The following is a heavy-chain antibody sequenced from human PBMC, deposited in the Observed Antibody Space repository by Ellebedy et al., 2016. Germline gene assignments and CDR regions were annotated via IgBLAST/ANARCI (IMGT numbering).Heavy chain of an antibody. V-gene: IGHV4-31*03. J-gene: IGHJ4*02. CDR3: AKGDGDPFDY. CDR1: GCSISSGGYY. D-gene: IGHD4-17*01. Sequence: SETLSLTCTVSGCSISSGGYYWSWIRQHPGKGLEWIGYIYYSGSTYYNPSLKSRVTISVDTSKNQFSLKLSSVTAADTAVYYCAKGDGDPFDYWGRGTLVTVSA. CDR2: IYYSGST.